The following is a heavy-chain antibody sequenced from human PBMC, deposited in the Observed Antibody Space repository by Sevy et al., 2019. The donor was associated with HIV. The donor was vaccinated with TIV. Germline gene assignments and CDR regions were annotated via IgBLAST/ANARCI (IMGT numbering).Heavy chain of an antibody. CDR2: FYSGSIT. Sequence: GGSLRLSCAASGFTVSSNYMSWVRQAPGKGLEWVSVFYSGSITYYADSVKRRFTISGDNSKNTLYLQMNSLREEDTAVYYCARAPYSSGWYGVAFDIWGQGTMVTVSS. D-gene: IGHD6-19*01. CDR3: ARAPYSSGWYGVAFDI. CDR1: GFTVSSNY. J-gene: IGHJ3*02. V-gene: IGHV3-66*02.